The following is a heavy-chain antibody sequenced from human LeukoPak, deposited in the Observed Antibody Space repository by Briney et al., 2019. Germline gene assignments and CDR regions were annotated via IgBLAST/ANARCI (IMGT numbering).Heavy chain of an antibody. Sequence: GGSLRLSCAASGFTFSSSGMHWVRQAPGKGLEWVAIISYDGSQKYFADSVKGRFTISRDNSKNTLYLQMDSLRAEDTAVYYCAKDNTYYYASGSYYFYFDYWGQGTLVTVSS. V-gene: IGHV3-30*18. J-gene: IGHJ4*02. CDR2: ISYDGSQK. CDR1: GFTFSSSG. CDR3: AKDNTYYYASGSYYFYFDY. D-gene: IGHD3-10*01.